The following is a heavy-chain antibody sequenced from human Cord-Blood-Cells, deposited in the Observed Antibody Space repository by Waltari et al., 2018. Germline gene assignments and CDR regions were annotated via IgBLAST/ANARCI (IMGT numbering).Heavy chain of an antibody. Sequence: QVQRLPSGARVKKTGAPVKVTCKVSGYTFPSFSMPRVRQAPGKGLEWMGGFDPEDGETIYEQKFQGRGTMTEDTSTDTAYMELSSLRSEDTAVYYCATDQGGFDAFDIWGQGTMVTVSS. D-gene: IGHD3-16*01. CDR1: GYTFPSFS. CDR3: ATDQGGFDAFDI. J-gene: IGHJ3*02. CDR2: FDPEDGET. V-gene: IGHV1-24*01.